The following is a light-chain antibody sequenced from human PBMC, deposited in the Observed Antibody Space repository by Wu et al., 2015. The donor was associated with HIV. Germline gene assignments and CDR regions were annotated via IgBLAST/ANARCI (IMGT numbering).Light chain of an antibody. V-gene: IGKV1-27*01. CDR2: AAS. J-gene: IGKJ1*01. CDR1: LDISQN. Sequence: IQMTQSPSSLSASIGDRVTITCRASLDISQNVAWYQQKQGKVPKLLIYAASTLQSGVPSRFSGSGSGTDFTLTISSLQPEDVATYYCQKYNTAPWTFGQGTKVEMK. CDR3: QKYNTAPWT.